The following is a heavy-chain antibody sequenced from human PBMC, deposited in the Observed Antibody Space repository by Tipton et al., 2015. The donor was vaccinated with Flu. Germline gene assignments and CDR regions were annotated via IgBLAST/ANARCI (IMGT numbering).Heavy chain of an antibody. V-gene: IGHV4-4*02. D-gene: IGHD4-23*01. CDR3: ARDRRARTAAGGVD. CDR1: GGSISSSNW. J-gene: IGHJ4*02. CDR2: IYHSGST. Sequence: PSLTCAVSGGSISSSNWWSWVRQPPGKGLEWIGEIYHSGSTNYNPSLKSRVTISVDKSKNQFSLKLSSVTAADTAVYYCARDRRARTAAGGVDWGQGTLVTVSS.